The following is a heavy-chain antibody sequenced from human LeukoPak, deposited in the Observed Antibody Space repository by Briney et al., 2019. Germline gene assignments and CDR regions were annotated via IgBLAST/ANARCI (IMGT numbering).Heavy chain of an antibody. D-gene: IGHD3-22*01. CDR1: GGSTSTYY. V-gene: IGHV4-59*08. CDR2: MYSSGST. Sequence: SETLSLTCTVSGGSTSTYYWSWIRQPPGKGLEWIGCMYSSGSTNYDPSLNSRVTISANTSKNQFSLKLSSVTAADTAVYYCARLDSSGYLSDYWGQGTLVTVCS. J-gene: IGHJ4*02. CDR3: ARLDSSGYLSDY.